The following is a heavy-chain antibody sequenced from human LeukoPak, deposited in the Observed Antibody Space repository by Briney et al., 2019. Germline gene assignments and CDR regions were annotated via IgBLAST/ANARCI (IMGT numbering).Heavy chain of an antibody. J-gene: IGHJ4*02. CDR2: IDPNSGGT. V-gene: IGHV1-2*02. D-gene: IGHD1-26*01. CDR3: ARGGAYYFYY. Sequence: GASVKVSCKASGYTFTGYLMHWVRQAPGQGLEWMGWIDPNSGGTNYAQKFQGRVTMTRDMSTSTVYMELSSLRSEDTAVYYCARGGAYYFYYWGQGTLVTVSS. CDR1: GYTFTGYL.